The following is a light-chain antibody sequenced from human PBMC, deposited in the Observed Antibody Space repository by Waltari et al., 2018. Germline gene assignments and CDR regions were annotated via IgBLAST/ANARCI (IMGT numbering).Light chain of an antibody. CDR3: CSYVGLGTYV. CDR1: SSDVGNYNL. Sequence: QSGLAQPASASGSPGQSITITCTGTSSDVGNYNLVSWYQQRPGKAPPLLIYEVTKPAPGTSDRFPASKSGNTAYLSISGLQAQEDEADYYCCSYVGLGTYVFGTGTKVTV. V-gene: IGLV2-23*02. J-gene: IGLJ1*01. CDR2: EVT.